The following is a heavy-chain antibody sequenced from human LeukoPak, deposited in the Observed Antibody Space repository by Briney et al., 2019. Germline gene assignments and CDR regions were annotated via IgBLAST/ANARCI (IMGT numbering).Heavy chain of an antibody. D-gene: IGHD1/OR15-1a*01. Sequence: ASVKVSCKGIGYTFSNHGITWVRQAPGQGIEWIGWISPHKGNTNYQQRLQGRLILTTDASTSTAYMDLRDLRSDDTAIYYCARDQQQGDHYSFYYMDFWGEGTTVIVSS. V-gene: IGHV1-18*01. CDR1: GYTFSNHG. J-gene: IGHJ6*03. CDR3: ARDQQQGDHYSFYYMDF. CDR2: ISPHKGNT.